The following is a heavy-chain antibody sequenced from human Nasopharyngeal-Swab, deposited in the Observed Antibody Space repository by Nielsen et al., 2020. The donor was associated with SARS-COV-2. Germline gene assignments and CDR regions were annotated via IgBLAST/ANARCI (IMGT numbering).Heavy chain of an antibody. Sequence: SETLSLTCTVSGGSISSGDYYWSWVRQPPGEGLEWIGEINHSGSTNYNPSLKSRVTISVDTSKNQFSLKLSSVTAADTAVYYCARGLDVDYYDSSGYYLNPFDYWGQGTLVTVSS. CDR1: GGSISSGDYY. V-gene: IGHV4-39*07. J-gene: IGHJ4*02. CDR2: INHSGST. D-gene: IGHD3-22*01. CDR3: ARGLDVDYYDSSGYYLNPFDY.